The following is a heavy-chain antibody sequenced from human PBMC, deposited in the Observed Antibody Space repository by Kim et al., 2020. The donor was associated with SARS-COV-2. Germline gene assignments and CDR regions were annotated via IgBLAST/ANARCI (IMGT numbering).Heavy chain of an antibody. V-gene: IGHV1-2*02. D-gene: IGHD3-22*01. CDR2: INPNSGGT. Sequence: ASVKVSCKASGYTFTGYYMHWVRQAPGQGLEWMGWINPNSGGTNYAQKFQGRVTMTRDTSISTAYMELSRLRSDDTAVYYCARDRSYYYDSPVGGRAFDIWGQGTMVTVSS. CDR1: GYTFTGYY. CDR3: ARDRSYYYDSPVGGRAFDI. J-gene: IGHJ3*02.